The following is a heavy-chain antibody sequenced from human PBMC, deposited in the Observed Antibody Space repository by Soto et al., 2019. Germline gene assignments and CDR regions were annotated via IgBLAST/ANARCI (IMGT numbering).Heavy chain of an antibody. CDR3: AIGGGYYNYLDY. CDR2: IKSDGSST. V-gene: IGHV3-74*01. J-gene: IGHJ4*02. Sequence: EVQLVESGGGLVQPGGSLRLSCAASGFLFNTYWMFWVRQAPRKGLLWVSRIKSDGSSTNYADSVKGRFTISRDNAKNTMYVQMTSLKAEDTAVYYYAIGGGYYNYLDYWGQGILVTVSS. D-gene: IGHD3-9*01. CDR1: GFLFNTYW.